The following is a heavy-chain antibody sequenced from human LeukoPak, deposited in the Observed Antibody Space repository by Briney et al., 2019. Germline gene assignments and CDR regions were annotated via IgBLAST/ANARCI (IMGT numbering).Heavy chain of an antibody. CDR3: TKGQSGGGYYSPFDS. CDR1: GFSFSSYG. Sequence: GGSLRLSCAASGFSFSSYGMSWVRQAPGKGLEWVSIISTDGGTTHYAESVKGRFTISRDNPKNTLHLQMNSLGVEDTAVYFCTKGQSGGGYYSPFDSWGQGSLVTVSS. V-gene: IGHV3-23*01. CDR2: ISTDGGTT. J-gene: IGHJ4*02. D-gene: IGHD3-22*01.